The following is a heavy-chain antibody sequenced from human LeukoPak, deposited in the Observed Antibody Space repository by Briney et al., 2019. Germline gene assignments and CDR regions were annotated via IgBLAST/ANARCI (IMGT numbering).Heavy chain of an antibody. J-gene: IGHJ3*02. Sequence: ASVKVSCKASGGTFSSYAISWVRQAPGQGLEWMGGIIPIFGTANYAQKFQGSVMITADESTSPAYMELGSMRTEDTAVLHFARDWDYDSRRYACDIWGQGTIVTVSS. D-gene: IGHD3-22*01. V-gene: IGHV1-69*13. CDR1: GGTFSSYA. CDR2: IIPIFGTA. CDR3: ARDWDYDSRRYACDI.